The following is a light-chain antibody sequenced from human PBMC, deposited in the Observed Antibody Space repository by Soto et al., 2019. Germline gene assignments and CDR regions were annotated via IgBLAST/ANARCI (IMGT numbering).Light chain of an antibody. CDR1: SSDVGGYNF. J-gene: IGLJ1*01. V-gene: IGLV2-14*01. Sequence: QSVLTQPAYVSVSPGQSITISCTGTSSDVGGYNFVSWYQQHPGKAPKLMIDDVRNRPSGVSNRFSGSKSVNTASLTISGLQAEDEADYYCSSYTSISTYVFGTGTKLTVL. CDR2: DVR. CDR3: SSYTSISTYV.